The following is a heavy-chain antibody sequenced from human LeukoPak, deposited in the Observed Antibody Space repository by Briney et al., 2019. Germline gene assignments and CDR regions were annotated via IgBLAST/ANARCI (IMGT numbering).Heavy chain of an antibody. Sequence: ASVKVSCKASGYSFTGYYMHWVRQAPGQGLEWMGWSSPYSGGTHYAQNFQGRVTMTTDTTIGTAYMELSSLRSDDTAIYYCASALNSRNSSCWGQGTLVTVSS. CDR3: ASALNSRNSSC. J-gene: IGHJ4*02. V-gene: IGHV1-2*02. D-gene: IGHD6-13*01. CDR1: GYSFTGYY. CDR2: SSPYSGGT.